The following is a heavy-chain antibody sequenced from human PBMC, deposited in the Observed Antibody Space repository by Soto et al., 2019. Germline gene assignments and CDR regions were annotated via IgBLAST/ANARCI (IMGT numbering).Heavy chain of an antibody. CDR3: ARAVAVPADFAY. CDR2: INAGNGNT. V-gene: IGHV1-3*05. Sequence: QVQLVQSGAEEKKPGASVKVSCKASGYTFTSYAMHWVRQAPGQRLEWMGWINAGNGNTKYSQKFQGRVTITRDTSASTAYMELRGLRSEDTAVYYCARAVAVPADFAYWGQGTLVTVSS. CDR1: GYTFTSYA. J-gene: IGHJ4*02. D-gene: IGHD6-19*01.